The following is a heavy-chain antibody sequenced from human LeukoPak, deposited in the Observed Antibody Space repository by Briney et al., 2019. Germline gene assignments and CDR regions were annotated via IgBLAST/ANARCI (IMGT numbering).Heavy chain of an antibody. CDR1: GGSISSYY. J-gene: IGHJ6*02. CDR2: IYYSGST. V-gene: IGHV4-59*01. Sequence: SETLSLTCTVSGGSISSYYWSWIRQPPGKGLEWIGYIYYSGSTNYNPSLKSRVTISVDTSKNQFSLKLNSVTAADTAVYYCARDNWNYGSSMDVWGQGTTVTVSS. CDR3: ARDNWNYGSSMDV. D-gene: IGHD1-7*01.